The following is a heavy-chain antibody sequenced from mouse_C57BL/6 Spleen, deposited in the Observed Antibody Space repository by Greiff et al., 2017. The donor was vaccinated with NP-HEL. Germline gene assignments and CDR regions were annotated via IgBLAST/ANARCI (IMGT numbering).Heavy chain of an antibody. CDR2: INPNNGGT. V-gene: IGHV1-26*01. CDR3: ARGDGNYVGYYAMDY. D-gene: IGHD2-1*01. CDR1: GYTFTDYY. J-gene: IGHJ4*01. Sequence: VQLQQSGPELVKPGASVKISCKASGYTFTDYYMNWVKQSHGKSLEWIGDINPNNGGTSYNQKFKGKATLTVDKSSSTAYMELRSLTSEDSAVYYCARGDGNYVGYYAMDYWGQGTSVTVSS.